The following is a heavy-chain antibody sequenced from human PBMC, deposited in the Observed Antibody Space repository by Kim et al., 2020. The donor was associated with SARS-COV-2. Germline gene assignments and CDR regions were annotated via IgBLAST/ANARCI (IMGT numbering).Heavy chain of an antibody. Sequence: ASVNVSCKASGYTFTSYGISWVRQAPGQGLEWMGWISAYNGNTNYAQKLQGRVTMTTDTSTSTAYMELRSLRSDDTAVYYCARGFGLRYFDWLLYPYYYYGMDVWGQGTTVTVSS. CDR2: ISAYNGNT. V-gene: IGHV1-18*04. CDR1: GYTFTSYG. D-gene: IGHD3-9*01. J-gene: IGHJ6*02. CDR3: ARGFGLRYFDWLLYPYYYYGMDV.